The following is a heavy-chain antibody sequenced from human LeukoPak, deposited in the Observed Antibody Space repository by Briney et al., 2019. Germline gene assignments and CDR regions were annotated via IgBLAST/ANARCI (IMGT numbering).Heavy chain of an antibody. J-gene: IGHJ5*02. V-gene: IGHV4-59*01. Sequence: PSETLSLTCTVSGGSISSYYWSWIRQPPGKGLEWIGYIYYSGSTNYNPSLKSRVTISVDTSKNQFSLKLSSVTAADAAVYYCARDGTALGYNWFDPWGQGTLVTVSS. CDR3: ARDGTALGYNWFDP. CDR2: IYYSGST. D-gene: IGHD1-1*01. CDR1: GGSISSYY.